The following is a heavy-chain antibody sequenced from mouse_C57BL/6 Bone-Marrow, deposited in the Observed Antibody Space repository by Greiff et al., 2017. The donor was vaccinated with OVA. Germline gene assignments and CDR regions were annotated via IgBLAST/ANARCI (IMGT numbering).Heavy chain of an antibody. CDR2: IHPNSGST. V-gene: IGHV1-64*01. CDR3: ARVYDGYYPWFAY. CDR1: GYTFTSYW. J-gene: IGHJ3*01. D-gene: IGHD2-3*01. Sequence: VQLQQPGAELVKPGASVTLSCKASGYTFTSYWMHWVKQRPGQGLEWIGMIHPNSGSTNYNEKFKSKATLTVDKSSSTAYMQLSSLTSEDSAVYYCARVYDGYYPWFAYWGQGTLVTVSA.